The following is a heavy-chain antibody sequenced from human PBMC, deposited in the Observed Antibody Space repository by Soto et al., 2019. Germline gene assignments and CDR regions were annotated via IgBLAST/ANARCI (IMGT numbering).Heavy chain of an antibody. CDR2: ISAYNGNT. Sequence: QVQLVQSGAEVKKPGASVKVSCKASGYTFTSYGISWVRQAPGQGLEWMGWISAYNGNTNYAQKLQGRVTMTTDTSTSTAYMELRSLRSDDTAVYYCAIDGSGGGYYYSYGMDVWGQGTTVTVSS. D-gene: IGHD3-10*01. CDR3: AIDGSGGGYYYSYGMDV. J-gene: IGHJ6*02. V-gene: IGHV1-18*01. CDR1: GYTFTSYG.